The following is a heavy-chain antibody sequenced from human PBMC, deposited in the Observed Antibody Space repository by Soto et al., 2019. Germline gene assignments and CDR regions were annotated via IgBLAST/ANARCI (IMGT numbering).Heavy chain of an antibody. J-gene: IGHJ2*01. CDR3: ARVDYGDYGWYFDL. D-gene: IGHD4-17*01. Sequence: EVQLVESGGGLIQPGGSLRLSCAASGFTVTNKYMTWVRQAPGKGLEWVSVIYSGGSTSYADSVKGRFTISRDNSKNFLYLQMHSLRAEDTAVYYCARVDYGDYGWYFDLWGRGTLVTVSS. V-gene: IGHV3-53*01. CDR1: GFTVTNKY. CDR2: IYSGGST.